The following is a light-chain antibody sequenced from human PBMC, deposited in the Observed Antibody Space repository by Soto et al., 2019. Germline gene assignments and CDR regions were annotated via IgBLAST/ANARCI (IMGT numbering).Light chain of an antibody. CDR3: QQSYSTPIT. Sequence: DIQMTQSPSSVSASVGDSVTMTCRASQGITNGLAWYQQKPGKAPNLLIYAASSLQSGVPSRFSGGGSGTDFTLTISSLQPEDFAAYYCQQSYSTPITFGQGTRLEIK. V-gene: IGKV1-12*01. CDR1: QGITNG. CDR2: AAS. J-gene: IGKJ5*01.